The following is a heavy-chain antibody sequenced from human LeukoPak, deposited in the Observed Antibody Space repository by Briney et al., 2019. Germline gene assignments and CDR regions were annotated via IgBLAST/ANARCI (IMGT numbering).Heavy chain of an antibody. V-gene: IGHV4-34*01. D-gene: IGHD6-25*01. J-gene: IGHJ4*02. CDR2: INHSGST. CDR3: ASGQSPAFDY. CDR1: GGSFSGYY. Sequence: SETLSLTCAVYGGSFSGYYWSWIRQPPGKGLEWIGEINHSGSTNYIPSLKSRVTISVDTSKNQFSLKLSSVTAADTAVYYCASGQSPAFDYWGQGTLVAVSS.